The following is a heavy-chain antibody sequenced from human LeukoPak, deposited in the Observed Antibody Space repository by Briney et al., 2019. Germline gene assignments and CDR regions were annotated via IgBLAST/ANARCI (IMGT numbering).Heavy chain of an antibody. CDR1: GFIFSSYE. D-gene: IGHD3-10*02. Sequence: GGSLRLSCAASGFIFSSYEMNWVRQAPGKGLEWVSYISSSGSTRYYADSVKGRFTISRDNAKNSLYLQMNSLRAEDTAVYYCAELGITMIGGVWGKGTTVTISS. CDR3: AELGITMIGGV. CDR2: ISSSGSTR. J-gene: IGHJ6*04. V-gene: IGHV3-48*03.